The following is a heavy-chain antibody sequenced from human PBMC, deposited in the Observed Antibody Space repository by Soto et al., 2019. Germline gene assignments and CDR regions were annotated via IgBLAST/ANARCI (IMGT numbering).Heavy chain of an antibody. CDR3: EVLLWFGEFEYGMDV. CDR1: GFTFSSYA. V-gene: IGHV3-23*01. D-gene: IGHD3-10*01. J-gene: IGHJ6*02. Sequence: GGSLRLSCAASGFTFSSYAMSWVRQAPGKGLEWVSAISGSGGSTYYADSVKGRFTISRDNSKNTLYLQMNSLRAEDTAVYYCEVLLWFGEFEYGMDVWGQGTTVTVSS. CDR2: ISGSGGST.